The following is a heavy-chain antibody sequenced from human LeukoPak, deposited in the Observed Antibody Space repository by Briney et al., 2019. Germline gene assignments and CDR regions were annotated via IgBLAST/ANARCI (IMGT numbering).Heavy chain of an antibody. V-gene: IGHV3-23*01. D-gene: IGHD5-12*01. J-gene: IGHJ4*02. CDR3: AKCGNSGCHLIDY. Sequence: GGSLRLYCAASGFTFNTNAMSWVRQAPGKGLEWVSAISGRTGGTYYAGSVKGRFTISRDNSKSTLYLQMDSLRAEDTAVYYCAKCGNSGCHLIDYWGQGTLVTVSS. CDR1: GFTFNTNA. CDR2: ISGRTGGT.